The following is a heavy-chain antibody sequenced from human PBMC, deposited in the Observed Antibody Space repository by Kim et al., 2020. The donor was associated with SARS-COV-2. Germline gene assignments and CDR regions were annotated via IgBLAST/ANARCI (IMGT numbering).Heavy chain of an antibody. CDR1: GYGFTSYW. Sequence: GESLKISCTGSGYGFTSYWIGWVRQMPGKGLEWMGIIYPGDSDTRYSLSFQGQVTMSVDKSISTAYLQWSSLKASDTAMYYCARSNVVYGMDVWGQGTTVAVSS. V-gene: IGHV5-51*01. CDR3: ARSNVVYGMDV. J-gene: IGHJ6*02. CDR2: IYPGDSDT. D-gene: IGHD2-15*01.